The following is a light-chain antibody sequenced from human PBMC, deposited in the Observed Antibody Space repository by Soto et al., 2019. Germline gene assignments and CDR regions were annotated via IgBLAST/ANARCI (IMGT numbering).Light chain of an antibody. V-gene: IGKV1-39*01. J-gene: IGKJ5*01. CDR3: QQRNIWPPVT. CDR2: AAS. Sequence: DIQMTQSPSSLSASVGDRVIITCRTSQSISNYLNWYQQKPGKAPKLLIYAASSLQSGVPSRFSGSGSGTEFTLTISSLEPEDSAIYYCQQRNIWPPVTFGQGTRLEIK. CDR1: QSISNY.